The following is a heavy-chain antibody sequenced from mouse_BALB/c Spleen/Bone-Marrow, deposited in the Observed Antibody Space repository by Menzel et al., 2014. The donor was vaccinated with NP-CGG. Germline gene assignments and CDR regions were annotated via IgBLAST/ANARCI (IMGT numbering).Heavy chain of an antibody. D-gene: IGHD2-4*01. CDR2: INSNGGST. CDR1: GFTFSSYG. CDR3: ARDYDYDY. J-gene: IGHJ2*01. Sequence: EVMLVESGGGLVQPGGSLKLSCAAPGFTFSSYGMSWVRQTPDKRLELVATINSNGGSTYYPDSVKGRFTISRDNAKNTLCLQMSSLKSEDTAMYYCARDYDYDYWGQGTTLTVSS. V-gene: IGHV5-6-3*01.